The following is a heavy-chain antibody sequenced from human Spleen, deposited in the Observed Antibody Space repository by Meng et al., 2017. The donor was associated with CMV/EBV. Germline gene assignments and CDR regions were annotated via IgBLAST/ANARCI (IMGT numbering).Heavy chain of an antibody. CDR1: GWSSSGYC. D-gene: IGHD3-3*01. V-gene: IGHV4-34*01. Sequence: ALLESGGPGPVTPARTLPLSCAFDGWSSSGYCWRWLRQPPRELLEWVGKINHSGSNNYNPSLKSRVTISVDTSKNQFSLKLSSVTAADTAEYYCARGGSGAIFGVVPPYFDYWGQGTLVTVSS. J-gene: IGHJ4*02. CDR3: ARGGSGAIFGVVPPYFDY. CDR2: INHSGSN.